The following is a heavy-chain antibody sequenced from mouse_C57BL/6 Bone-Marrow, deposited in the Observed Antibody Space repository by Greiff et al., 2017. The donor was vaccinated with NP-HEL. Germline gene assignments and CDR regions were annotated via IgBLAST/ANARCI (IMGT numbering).Heavy chain of an antibody. CDR3: ARSGWLLRRAMDY. V-gene: IGHV7-3*01. CDR2: IRNKANGYTT. J-gene: IGHJ4*01. D-gene: IGHD2-3*01. Sequence: EVKLMESGGGLVQPGGSLSLSCAASGFTFTDYYMSWVRQPPGKALEWLGFIRNKANGYTTEYSASVKGRFTISRDNSQSILYLQMNALRAEDSATYYCARSGWLLRRAMDYWGQGTSVTVSS. CDR1: GFTFTDYY.